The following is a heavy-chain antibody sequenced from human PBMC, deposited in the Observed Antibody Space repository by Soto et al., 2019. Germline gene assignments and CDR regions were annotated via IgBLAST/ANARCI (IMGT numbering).Heavy chain of an antibody. J-gene: IGHJ5*02. D-gene: IGHD3-10*01. Sequence: SGPTLVNPTQTLTLTCTFSGSSLSTSGMCVSWIRQPPGKALEWLALIDWDDEKHYSTSLKTRLTISKDTSKNQVVLTMTNMDPVDTATYSCARSTQYGSDWFDPWGQGTLVTVSS. CDR3: ARSTQYGSDWFDP. V-gene: IGHV2-70*01. CDR2: IDWDDEK. CDR1: GSSLSTSGMC.